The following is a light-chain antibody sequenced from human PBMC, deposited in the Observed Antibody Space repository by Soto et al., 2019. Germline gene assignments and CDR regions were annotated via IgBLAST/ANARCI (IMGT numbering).Light chain of an antibody. CDR3: VKYNSAPLA. J-gene: IGKJ4*01. CDR2: AAS. CDR1: QAIGVY. V-gene: IGKV1-27*01. Sequence: DMQVTQSPSSLSASLGDRVTITCRANQAIGVYLAWFQQQPGKVPKLLIYAASALQSGVPSRFSVSGSRTDFTLTISSLQPEDIATYYCVKYNSAPLAFGGGTKVDIK.